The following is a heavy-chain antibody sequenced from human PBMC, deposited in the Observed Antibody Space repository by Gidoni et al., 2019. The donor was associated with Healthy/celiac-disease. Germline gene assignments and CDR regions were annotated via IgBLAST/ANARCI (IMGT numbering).Heavy chain of an antibody. Sequence: QLPLQESVPGLVKPSEILSLICTVSVDSINRSYSYWCWIRQPPGKGLEWIGSVYYSGSTYYNPSLKSRVTISVDTSKNQFSLKLSSVTAADTAVYYCARTSLGYYDILTGYGRDFDIWGQGTMVTVSS. CDR3: ARTSLGYYDILTGYGRDFDI. V-gene: IGHV4-39*07. D-gene: IGHD3-9*01. J-gene: IGHJ3*02. CDR1: VDSINRSYSY. CDR2: VYYSGST.